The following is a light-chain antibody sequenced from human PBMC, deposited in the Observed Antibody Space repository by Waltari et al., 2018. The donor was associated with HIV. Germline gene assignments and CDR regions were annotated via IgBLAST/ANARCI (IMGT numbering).Light chain of an antibody. CDR2: GTY. CDR1: QNIGRN. Sequence: EIVMTQSPATLSLSQGDGATLSCRASQNIGRNLAWYQQKPGQSPRLRIYGTYTRATGSPAQFSGSASGTEFTLTVSSLQLEDCALYNCQQYNGWPYTFVQGTKL. CDR3: QQYNGWPYT. J-gene: IGKJ2*01. V-gene: IGKV3-15*01.